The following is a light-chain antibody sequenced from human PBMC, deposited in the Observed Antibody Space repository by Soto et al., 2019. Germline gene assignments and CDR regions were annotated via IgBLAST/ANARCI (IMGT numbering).Light chain of an antibody. CDR1: QSIGKH. J-gene: IGKJ1*01. CDR2: SVS. CDR3: QQYNNWPRT. V-gene: IGKV1-39*01. Sequence: DIQMTQSPSSLSASVGDTVTITCRASQSIGKHLNWYQQKPGKAPKFLIYSVSSLQSGVPSRFSGSGSGTDFTLTISSLQPEDFAVYYCQQYNNWPRTFGQGTKVDIK.